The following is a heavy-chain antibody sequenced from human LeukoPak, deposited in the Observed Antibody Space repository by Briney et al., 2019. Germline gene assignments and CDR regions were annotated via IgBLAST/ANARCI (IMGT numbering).Heavy chain of an antibody. J-gene: IGHJ5*01. Sequence: GASVKVSCKASGYSFSTNAMHWVRQAPGQRLEWMGWINTDSGNTKYSQKFQGRVTITRDTSASTTYMELSSLTSEDTTIYYCAREKNAQWVNCFDSWGQGTLVTVSS. CDR3: AREKNAQWVNCFDS. CDR1: GYSFSTNA. D-gene: IGHD6-19*01. CDR2: INTDSGNT. V-gene: IGHV1-3*04.